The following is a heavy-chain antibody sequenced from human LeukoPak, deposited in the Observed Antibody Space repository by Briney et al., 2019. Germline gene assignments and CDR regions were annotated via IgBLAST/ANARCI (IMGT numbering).Heavy chain of an antibody. J-gene: IGHJ6*03. CDR3: AKVKPFPPTYYYDSSGYYYPSDDYYYMDV. V-gene: IGHV3-23*01. CDR1: GFIFGDYA. D-gene: IGHD3-22*01. Sequence: GGSLRLSCTASGFIFGDYALGWVRQAPGKGLEWVSAISGSGGSTYYADSVKGRFTISRDNSKNTLYLQMNSLRAEATAVYYCAKVKPFPPTYYYDSSGYYYPSDDYYYMDVWGKGTTVTVSS. CDR2: ISGSGGST.